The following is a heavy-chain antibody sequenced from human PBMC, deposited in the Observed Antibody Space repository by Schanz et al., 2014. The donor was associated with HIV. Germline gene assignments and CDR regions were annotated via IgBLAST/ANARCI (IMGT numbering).Heavy chain of an antibody. J-gene: IGHJ3*01. CDR1: GFTFSIYS. D-gene: IGHD2-15*01. CDR2: ISSASSYI. CDR3: ARGGLGVVAEGNAFDL. Sequence: EVQLEESGGGLVKPGGSLRLSCAASGFTFSIYSMNWVRQAPGKGLEWVSSISSASSYIFYADSMKGRVTISRDNARNSLYLQIRSLRAEDTAVYYCARGGLGVVAEGNAFDLWGQGTLVTVSS. V-gene: IGHV3-21*02.